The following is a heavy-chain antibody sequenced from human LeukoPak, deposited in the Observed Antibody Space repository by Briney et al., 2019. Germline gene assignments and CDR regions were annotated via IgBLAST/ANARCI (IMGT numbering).Heavy chain of an antibody. V-gene: IGHV4-59*12. J-gene: IGHJ4*02. D-gene: IGHD2-15*01. CDR2: IYYSGST. Sequence: SETLSLTCTVSGGSISSYYWSWIRQPPGKGLEWIGYIYYSGSTNYNPSLKSRVTISRDTSKNEFSLKLTSVTAADTAVYYCARDSPPAHCSGGSCYFDYWGQGTLVTVSS. CDR1: GGSISSYY. CDR3: ARDSPPAHCSGGSCYFDY.